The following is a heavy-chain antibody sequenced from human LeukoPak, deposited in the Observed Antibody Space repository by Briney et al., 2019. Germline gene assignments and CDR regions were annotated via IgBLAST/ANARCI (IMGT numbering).Heavy chain of an antibody. Sequence: SQTLSLTCAVSGGSISSGGYSWSWIRQPPGKGLEWIGYIYHSGSTYYNPSLKSRVTISVDRSKNQFSLKLSSVTAADTAVYYCAIETTSPYYGMDVWGKGTTVTVSS. D-gene: IGHD1-14*01. CDR3: AIETTSPYYGMDV. CDR2: IYHSGST. V-gene: IGHV4-30-2*01. J-gene: IGHJ6*04. CDR1: GGSISSGGYS.